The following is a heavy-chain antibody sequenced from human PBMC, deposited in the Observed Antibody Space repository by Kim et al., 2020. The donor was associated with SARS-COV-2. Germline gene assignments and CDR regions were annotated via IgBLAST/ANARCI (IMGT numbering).Heavy chain of an antibody. CDR3: SKERDQGVDVRDLWAFDI. CDR1: GYTFTDYY. Sequence: ASVKVSCKASGYTFTDYYMHWVRQAPGQGLEWMGWINPNSGGTNYAQKFQGRVTMTRDTSITTVYVEMSRLRSDDTAVYYCSKERDQGVDVRDLWAFDIW. V-gene: IGHV1-2*02. J-gene: IGHJ3*02. CDR2: INPNSGGT. D-gene: IGHD3-10*01.